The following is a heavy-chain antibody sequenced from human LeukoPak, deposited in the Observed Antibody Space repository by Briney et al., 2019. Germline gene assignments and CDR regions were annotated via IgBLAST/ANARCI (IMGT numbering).Heavy chain of an antibody. CDR2: IYYSGST. CDR3: ARERSSSWYYFDY. J-gene: IGHJ4*02. Sequence: SETLSLTCTVSGGSISSGSYYWGWIRQPPGKGLEWIGSIYYSGSTYYNPSLKSRVTISVDTSKNQFSLKLSSVTAADTAVYYCARERSSSWYYFDYWGQGTLVTVSS. D-gene: IGHD6-13*01. CDR1: GGSISSGSYY. V-gene: IGHV4-39*07.